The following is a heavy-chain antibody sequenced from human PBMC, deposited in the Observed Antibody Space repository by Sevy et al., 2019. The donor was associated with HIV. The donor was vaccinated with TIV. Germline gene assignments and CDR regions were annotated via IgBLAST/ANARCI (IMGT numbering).Heavy chain of an antibody. Sequence: ASVKVSCKASGYTFTGYYMHWVRQAPGQGLEWMGWINPNSGGTNYVQKFQGRVTMTRDTSISTAYMELSRLRSDDTAVYYCARACITMVRGVISAFGYWGQGTLVTVSS. CDR2: INPNSGGT. V-gene: IGHV1-2*02. J-gene: IGHJ4*02. D-gene: IGHD3-10*01. CDR3: ARACITMVRGVISAFGY. CDR1: GYTFTGYY.